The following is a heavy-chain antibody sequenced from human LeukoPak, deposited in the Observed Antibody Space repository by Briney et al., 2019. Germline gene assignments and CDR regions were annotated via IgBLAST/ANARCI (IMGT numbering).Heavy chain of an antibody. Sequence: SETLSLTCTVSGGSISSFYWSWIRQPPGKGLEWIGYIYFSGSTNYNPSLKSRVTISVDTSKDQFSLKVSSVTAADTAVYFCAAAGIGSWYYLDYWGQGTLVTVSS. V-gene: IGHV4-59*01. CDR1: GGSISSFY. CDR2: IYFSGST. CDR3: AAAGIGSWYYLDY. D-gene: IGHD6-13*01. J-gene: IGHJ4*02.